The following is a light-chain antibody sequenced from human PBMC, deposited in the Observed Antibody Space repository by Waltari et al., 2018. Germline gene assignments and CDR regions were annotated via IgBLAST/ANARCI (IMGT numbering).Light chain of an antibody. CDR1: QSVNTW. V-gene: IGKV1-5*03. J-gene: IGKJ1*01. CDR3: QQYNSFPWT. CDR2: RAS. Sequence: IQMTQSPSTLSASAGDRVVITCRASQSVNTWLAWYQQRPGKAPNLLIYRASSLQSGVPSRFSGRGSGTEFTLTINSLQPDDFAAYYCQQYNSFPWTFG.